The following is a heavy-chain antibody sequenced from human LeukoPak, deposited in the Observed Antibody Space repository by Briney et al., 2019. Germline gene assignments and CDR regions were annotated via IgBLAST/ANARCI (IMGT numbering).Heavy chain of an antibody. CDR2: IYPGDSDT. V-gene: IGHV5-51*01. D-gene: IGHD3-22*01. Sequence: GESLKISCKGSGYSFTSYWIGWVRQMPGKGLEWLGFIYPGDSDTRYSPSFQGQVTISADKSISTAYLRWSSLKASDTALYYCARAYYYDSSGYYLPRYWGQGTLVTVSS. CDR1: GYSFTSYW. J-gene: IGHJ4*02. CDR3: ARAYYYDSSGYYLPRY.